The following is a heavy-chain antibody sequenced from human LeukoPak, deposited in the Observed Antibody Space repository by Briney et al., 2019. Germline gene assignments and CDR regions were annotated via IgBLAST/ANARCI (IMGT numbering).Heavy chain of an antibody. CDR1: GGSISGYY. Sequence: SETLSLTCSVLGGSISGYYWSWIRQPPGKGLEWIAYIPYSADTSYNPSLKSRVTISVDTSENHFSLRLNSVTAADTAVYYCVRTIPQGSGDYWGQGTLVTVSS. CDR2: IPYSADT. V-gene: IGHV4-59*01. J-gene: IGHJ4*02. D-gene: IGHD3-10*01. CDR3: VRTIPQGSGDY.